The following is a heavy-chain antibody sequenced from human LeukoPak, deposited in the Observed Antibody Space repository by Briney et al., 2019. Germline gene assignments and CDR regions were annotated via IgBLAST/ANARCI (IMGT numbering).Heavy chain of an antibody. Sequence: PGGSLRLSCAASGFTFTSYAMTWVRQAPGKGLEWVSTITVSGDSTYYADSVKGWFTISRDNSQNTLYLQMNSLGAEDTAVYYCAKDLGIAAVGTVYWGQGTLVTVSS. CDR3: AKDLGIAAVGTVY. D-gene: IGHD6-13*01. V-gene: IGHV3-23*01. J-gene: IGHJ4*02. CDR1: GFTFTSYA. CDR2: ITVSGDST.